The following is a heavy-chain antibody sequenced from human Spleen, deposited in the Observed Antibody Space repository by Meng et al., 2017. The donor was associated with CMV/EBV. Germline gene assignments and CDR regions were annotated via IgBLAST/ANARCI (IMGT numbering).Heavy chain of an antibody. J-gene: IGHJ4*02. D-gene: IGHD3-22*01. Sequence: SISICSYYWGWIRQPPEKELEWIGGIYYRGSTSYSPSLKGRVTISVDTSKNQFSLKLSSVTAADTAVYYCATRAASSSYYYSRISIDYWGQGTLVTVSS. CDR1: SISICSYY. CDR2: IYYRGST. V-gene: IGHV4-39*07. CDR3: ATRAASSSYYYSRISIDY.